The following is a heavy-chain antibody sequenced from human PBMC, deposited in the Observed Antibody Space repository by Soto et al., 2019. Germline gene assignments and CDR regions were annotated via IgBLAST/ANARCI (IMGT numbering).Heavy chain of an antibody. D-gene: IGHD2-15*01. CDR2: IIPLFRTA. V-gene: IGHV1-69*01. J-gene: IGHJ6*02. CDR3: ASVETQRYYYGIDV. CDR1: GGTFSRYA. Sequence: QSGAEVKKPGSSVNVSCKASGGTFSRYAISWVRQAPGHCLEWMGGIIPLFRTADYAPKFQGSVTITADQSTSTAYMELCSLRSEDTAVYYCASVETQRYYYGIDVWGQGT.